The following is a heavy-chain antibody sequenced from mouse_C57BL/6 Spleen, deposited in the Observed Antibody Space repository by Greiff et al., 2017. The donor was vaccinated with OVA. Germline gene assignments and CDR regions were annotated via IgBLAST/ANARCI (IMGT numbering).Heavy chain of an antibody. V-gene: IGHV5-17*01. CDR1: GFTFSDYG. CDR2: ISSGSSTI. J-gene: IGHJ2*01. CDR3: AAGELGYFDY. D-gene: IGHD4-1*01. Sequence: EVNLVESGGGLVKPGGSLKLSCAASGFTFSDYGMHWVRQAPEKGLEWVAYISSGSSTIYYADTVKGRFTISRDNAKNTLFLQMTSLRSEDTAMYYCAAGELGYFDYWGQGTTLTVSS.